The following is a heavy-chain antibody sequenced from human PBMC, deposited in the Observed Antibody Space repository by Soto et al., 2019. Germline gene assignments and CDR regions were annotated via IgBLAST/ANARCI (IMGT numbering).Heavy chain of an antibody. CDR3: ARDWYYESSGKVDWYFGL. Sequence: QVQLQESGPGLVKPSQTLSLTCTVSGGSISSGGYYWRWIRQHPGKGLEWIGYIYYSGSTYYNPSLNSRVTTAVDTSKTQCFLKRSSVTAADTAVYYCARDWYYESSGKVDWYFGLWGRGTLVTVSS. J-gene: IGHJ2*01. V-gene: IGHV4-31*03. CDR1: GGSISSGGYY. D-gene: IGHD3-22*01. CDR2: IYYSGST.